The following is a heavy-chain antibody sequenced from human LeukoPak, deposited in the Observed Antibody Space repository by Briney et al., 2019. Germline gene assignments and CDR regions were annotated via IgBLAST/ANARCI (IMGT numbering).Heavy chain of an antibody. D-gene: IGHD1-26*01. Sequence: KPGGSLRLSCTASGFTFGGYAMTWVRQAPGKGLEWIGEINHSGSTNYNPSLKSRVTISVDTSKNQFSLKLSSVTAADTAVYYCARAFGSGSYYRFDPWGQGTLVTVSS. CDR1: GFTFGGYA. CDR2: INHSGST. J-gene: IGHJ5*02. V-gene: IGHV4-34*01. CDR3: ARAFGSGSYYRFDP.